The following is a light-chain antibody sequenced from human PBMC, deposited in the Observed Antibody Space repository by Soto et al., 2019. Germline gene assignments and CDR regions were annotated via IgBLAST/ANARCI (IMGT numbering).Light chain of an antibody. CDR1: SSNIGAGYD. CDR2: GNS. J-gene: IGLJ2*01. V-gene: IGLV1-40*01. Sequence: QSVLTQPPSVSGAPGQRVTISCTGSSSNIGAGYDVHWYQQLPGTAPKLLIYGNSNRPSGVPDRFSGSKSGTSASLAITGLQAEDEADYYCQSYDSSRVVFGGGTKLTVI. CDR3: QSYDSSRVV.